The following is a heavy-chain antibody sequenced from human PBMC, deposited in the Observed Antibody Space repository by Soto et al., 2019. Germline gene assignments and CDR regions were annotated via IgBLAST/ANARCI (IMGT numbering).Heavy chain of an antibody. Sequence: QVQLVESGGGVVQPGRSLRLSCAASEFTFSDYAMHWVRQAPGKGLEWVAVISDDGDKVFYADSMKDRLTISRDNSKSILFLQLTSLGPEDTALYYCARAHYHDSSGPNGHAFDIWGQGTLVTVSS. CDR3: ARAHYHDSSGPNGHAFDI. CDR1: EFTFSDYA. D-gene: IGHD3-22*01. V-gene: IGHV3-30-3*01. CDR2: ISDDGDKV. J-gene: IGHJ3*02.